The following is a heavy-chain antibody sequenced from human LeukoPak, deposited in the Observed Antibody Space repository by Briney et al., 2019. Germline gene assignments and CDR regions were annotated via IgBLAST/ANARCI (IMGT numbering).Heavy chain of an antibody. D-gene: IGHD2-15*01. V-gene: IGHV1-18*01. CDR3: ARDRAHCSGGSCYSPNWFDP. CDR2: ISAYNGNT. Sequence: ASVKVSCKASGYTFTSYGISWGRQAPGQGLEWMGWISAYNGNTNYAQKLQGRVTMTTDTSTSTAYMELRSLRSDDTAVYYCARDRAHCSGGSCYSPNWFDPWGQGTLVTVSS. CDR1: GYTFTSYG. J-gene: IGHJ5*02.